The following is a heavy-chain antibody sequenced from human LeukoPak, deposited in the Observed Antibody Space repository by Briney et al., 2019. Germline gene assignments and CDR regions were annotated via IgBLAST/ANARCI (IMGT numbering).Heavy chain of an antibody. CDR2: IYSGGST. V-gene: IGHV3-53*01. Sequence: GSLRLSCAASGFTVSSNYMSWVRQAPGKGLEWVSVIYSGGSTYYADSVKGRFTISRDNSKNTLYLQMNSLRAEDTAVYYCARSNSGSYDSQYNWFDPWGQGTLVTVSS. CDR3: ARSNSGSYDSQYNWFDP. J-gene: IGHJ5*02. CDR1: GFTVSSNY. D-gene: IGHD1-26*01.